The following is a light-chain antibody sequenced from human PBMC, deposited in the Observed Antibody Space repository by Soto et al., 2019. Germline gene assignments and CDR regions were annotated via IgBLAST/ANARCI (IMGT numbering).Light chain of an antibody. CDR1: SSDVGAYNY. CDR2: DVS. J-gene: IGLJ3*02. CDR3: CSYAGSYTVV. V-gene: IGLV2-11*01. Sequence: QSALTQPRSVSGSPGQSVTISCTGTSSDVGAYNYVSWYQQHPGKVPKLMIYDVSRRPSGVPDRFSGSKSGNTASLTISGLHADDEADYYCCSYAGSYTVVFGGGTKLTVL.